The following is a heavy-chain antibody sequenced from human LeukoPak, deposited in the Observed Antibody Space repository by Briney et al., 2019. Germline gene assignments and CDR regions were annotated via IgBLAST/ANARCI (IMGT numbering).Heavy chain of an antibody. CDR1: GYTFTSYD. V-gene: IGHV1-8*01. J-gene: IGHJ4*02. CDR3: ARDDSSGYYYIY. CDR2: MNPNSGNT. D-gene: IGHD3-22*01. Sequence: GASVKVSCKASGYTFTSYDINWVRQATGQGLEWMGWMNPNSGNTGYAQKFQGRVTMTRNTSISTAYMELSSLRSEDTAVYYCARDDSSGYYYIYWGQGTLVTVSS.